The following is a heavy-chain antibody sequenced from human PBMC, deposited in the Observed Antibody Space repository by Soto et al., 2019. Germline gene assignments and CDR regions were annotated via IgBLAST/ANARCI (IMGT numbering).Heavy chain of an antibody. Sequence: QVQLVESGGGVVQPGRSLRLSCAASGFTFSRYPMYWVRQAPGKGLEWVAVITYDGNNKYYADSVKGRFTISRDNAKNMLCLKMNNLRPEDTAVYYCANGVGSYYLDYWGQGTRVTVCS. J-gene: IGHJ4*02. CDR2: ITYDGNNK. CDR1: GFTFSRYP. CDR3: ANGVGSYYLDY. V-gene: IGHV3-30-3*01. D-gene: IGHD1-26*01.